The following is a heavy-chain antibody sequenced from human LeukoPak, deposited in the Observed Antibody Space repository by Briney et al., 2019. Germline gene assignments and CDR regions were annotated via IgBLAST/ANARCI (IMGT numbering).Heavy chain of an antibody. Sequence: SETLSLTCAVYGGSFSNYYWSWIRQPPGKGLEWIGEINHSGSTRYNPSLKSRVTISVDTSKNQFSLNLSSVTAADTAVYYCARAPHFFDTSGSRYYFDYWGQGALVTVSS. CDR3: ARAPHFFDTSGSRYYFDY. J-gene: IGHJ4*02. CDR2: INHSGST. D-gene: IGHD3-22*01. CDR1: GGSFSNYY. V-gene: IGHV4-34*01.